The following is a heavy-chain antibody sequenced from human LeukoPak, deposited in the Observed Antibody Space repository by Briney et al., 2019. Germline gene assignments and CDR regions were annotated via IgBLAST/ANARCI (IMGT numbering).Heavy chain of an antibody. J-gene: IGHJ3*02. CDR2: SSAYNGNT. V-gene: IGHV1-18*01. CDR3: ASGIVVVHDAFDI. CDR1: GYTFTSCG. D-gene: IGHD3-22*01. Sequence: ASVKVSCKASGYTFTSCGISWVRQAPGQGLEWMGWSSAYNGNTNYAQKLQGRVTMTTDTSTSTAYMELRSLRSDDTAVYYCASGIVVVHDAFDIWGQGTVVTVSS.